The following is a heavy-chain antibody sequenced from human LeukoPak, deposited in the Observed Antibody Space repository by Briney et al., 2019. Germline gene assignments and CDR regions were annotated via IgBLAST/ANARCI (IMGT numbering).Heavy chain of an antibody. Sequence: SETLSLTCTVSGGSIRSSYYWGWLGPPPGKGLEWIGSMYYSGSTYYNPSLKSRITISVDTSKNQFSLKLSSVTAADTAVYYCARFSGYGDYANWGQGTLVTVSS. CDR1: GGSIRSSYY. CDR3: ARFSGYGDYAN. CDR2: MYYSGST. V-gene: IGHV4-39*07. J-gene: IGHJ4*02. D-gene: IGHD4-17*01.